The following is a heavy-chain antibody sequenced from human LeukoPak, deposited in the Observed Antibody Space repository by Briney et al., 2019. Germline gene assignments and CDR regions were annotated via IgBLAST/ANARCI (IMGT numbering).Heavy chain of an antibody. D-gene: IGHD3-10*01. CDR3: ARERGYGSGSYYVGTFDS. CDR2: IIPIFGTA. Sequence: ASVKVSCKASGYTFTNYGVSWVRQAPGQGLEWMGGIIPIFGTANYAQKFQGRVTITADESTSTAYMELSSLRSEDTAVYYCARERGYGSGSYYVGTFDSWGQGTLVTVSS. J-gene: IGHJ4*02. V-gene: IGHV1-69*13. CDR1: GYTFTNYG.